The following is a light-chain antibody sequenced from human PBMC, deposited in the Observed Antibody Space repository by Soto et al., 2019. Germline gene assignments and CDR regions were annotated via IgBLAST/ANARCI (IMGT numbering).Light chain of an antibody. CDR3: QQYGSSPWT. Sequence: EILVTQSPCTLSLSPGERATLSCRASQSVSSSYLAWYQQKPGQAPRPLIYGASSRAIGIPDRFSGSGSGTDFTLTISRLEPEDFAVYYCQQYGSSPWTFGQGTKVDI. V-gene: IGKV3-20*01. CDR2: GAS. CDR1: QSVSSSY. J-gene: IGKJ1*01.